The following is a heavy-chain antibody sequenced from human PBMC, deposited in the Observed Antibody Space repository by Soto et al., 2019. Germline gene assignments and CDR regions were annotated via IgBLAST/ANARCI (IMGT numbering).Heavy chain of an antibody. D-gene: IGHD3-10*01. Sequence: ASVKVSCKASGYTFTSYGISWVRQAPGQGLEWMGWISAYNGNTNYAQKLQGRVTMTTDTSTSTAYMELRSLRSDDTAVYYCARELMGITMVRGVIEYYYYGMDVWGQGTTVTVSS. J-gene: IGHJ6*02. CDR2: ISAYNGNT. CDR3: ARELMGITMVRGVIEYYYYGMDV. CDR1: GYTFTSYG. V-gene: IGHV1-18*01.